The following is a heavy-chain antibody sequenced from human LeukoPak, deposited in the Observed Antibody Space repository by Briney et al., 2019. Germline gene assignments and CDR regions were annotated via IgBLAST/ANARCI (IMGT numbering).Heavy chain of an antibody. V-gene: IGHV3-74*01. D-gene: IGHD6-13*01. Sequence: PGGSLRLSCAASGFTFSSYWMHWVRHAPGKGLVWVPRINSDGSSTSYADSVKGRFTISRDNAKNTLYLQMNSLRAEDTAVYYCARELLSSWYYFDYWGQGTLVTVSS. CDR2: INSDGSST. J-gene: IGHJ4*02. CDR1: GFTFSSYW. CDR3: ARELLSSWYYFDY.